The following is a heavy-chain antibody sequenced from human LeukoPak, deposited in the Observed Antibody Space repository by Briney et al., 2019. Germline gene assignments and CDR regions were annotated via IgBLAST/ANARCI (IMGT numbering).Heavy chain of an antibody. Sequence: SETLSLICTVSGGSISNYYWSWIRQPPGKGLEWTGYIYYSGSTNYNPSLKSRVTISVDTSKNQFSLKLSSVTAADTAVYYCARANRGGAFDIWGQGTMVTVSS. D-gene: IGHD3-10*01. CDR3: ARANRGGAFDI. CDR2: IYYSGST. V-gene: IGHV4-59*01. J-gene: IGHJ3*02. CDR1: GGSISNYY.